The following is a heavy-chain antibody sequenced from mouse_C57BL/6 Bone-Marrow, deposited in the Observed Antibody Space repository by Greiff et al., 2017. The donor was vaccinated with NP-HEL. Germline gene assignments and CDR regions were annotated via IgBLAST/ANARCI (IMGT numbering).Heavy chain of an antibody. CDR1: EYEFPSHD. D-gene: IGHD1-1*01. CDR2: ITSDGGST. CDR3: ARHYYGSRGWYFDV. V-gene: IGHV5-2*01. J-gene: IGHJ1*03. Sequence: DVQLVESGGGLVQPGESLKLSCESNEYEFPSHDMSWVRKTPEKRLELVAAITSDGGSTYYPDTMERRFIISRDNTKKSLYLQMSSLRSEDTALYYCARHYYGSRGWYFDVWGTGTTVTVSS.